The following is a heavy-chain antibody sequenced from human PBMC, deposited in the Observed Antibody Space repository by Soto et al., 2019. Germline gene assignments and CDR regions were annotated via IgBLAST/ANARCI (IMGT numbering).Heavy chain of an antibody. D-gene: IGHD3-22*01. V-gene: IGHV1-18*01. CDR1: GYTFTSYG. Sequence: ASVKVSCKASGYTFTSYGISWVRQAPGQGLEWMGWISAYNGNTNYAQKLQGRVTMTTDTSTSTAYMELRSLRSDDTAVYYCAKDEDQDYYDRSGHDYWGQGTLVTVSS. CDR2: ISAYNGNT. J-gene: IGHJ4*02. CDR3: AKDEDQDYYDRSGHDY.